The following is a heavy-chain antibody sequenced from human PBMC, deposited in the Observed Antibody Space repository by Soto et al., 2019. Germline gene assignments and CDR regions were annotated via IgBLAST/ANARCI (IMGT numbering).Heavy chain of an antibody. CDR3: AKEGVVPAAVGYFDS. CDR2: ISSSSSYI. D-gene: IGHD2-15*01. CDR1: GFTFSSYS. Sequence: GGSLRLSCAASGFTFSSYSMNWVRQAPGKGLEWVSSISSSSSYIYYADSVKGRFTISRDNAKNSLYLQMNSLRAEDTAVYYCAKEGVVPAAVGYFDSWGQGTLVTVSS. J-gene: IGHJ4*02. V-gene: IGHV3-21*01.